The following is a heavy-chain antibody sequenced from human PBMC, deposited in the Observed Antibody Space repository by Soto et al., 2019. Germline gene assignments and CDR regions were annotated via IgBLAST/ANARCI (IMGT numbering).Heavy chain of an antibody. V-gene: IGHV1-58*01. J-gene: IGHJ4*02. D-gene: IGHD6-13*01. CDR2: IVVGSGNT. CDR3: AAYSVYSSSWYFAD. Sequence: ASVKVSCKASGFTFTSSAVQWVRQARGQRLEWIGWIVVGSGNTNYAQKFQERVTITRDMSTSTAYMELSSLRSEDTAVYYCAAYSVYSSSWYFADWGQGTLVTVSS. CDR1: GFTFTSSA.